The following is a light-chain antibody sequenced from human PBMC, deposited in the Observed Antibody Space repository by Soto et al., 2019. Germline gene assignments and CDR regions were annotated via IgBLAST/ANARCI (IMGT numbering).Light chain of an antibody. J-gene: IGKJ1*01. V-gene: IGKV3-15*01. CDR1: QSVSSC. Sequence: EIVLTHSPATLSVSPGERATLSCRASQSVSSCLAWYQQKPGQAPRLLIYGASTRATGIPARFRGSGSGTEFTLTISSLQPDDFATYYCQHYNSYPQAFGQGTKVDIK. CDR2: GAS. CDR3: QHYNSYPQA.